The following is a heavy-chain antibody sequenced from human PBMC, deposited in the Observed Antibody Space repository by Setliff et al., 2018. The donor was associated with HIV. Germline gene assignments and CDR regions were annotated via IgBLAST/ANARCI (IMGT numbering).Heavy chain of an antibody. CDR3: ARGGLY. J-gene: IGHJ4*02. V-gene: IGHV1-2*02. CDR2: INPKSGAI. D-gene: IGHD3-10*01. Sequence: ASVKVSCKASGYTFTGYYIDWLRQAPAHGLEWMGRINPKSGAINYAQKFQGRVTVTRDTSISTAYMELRRLTSDDTAVYYCARGGLYWGQGTLVTVSS. CDR1: GYTFTGYY.